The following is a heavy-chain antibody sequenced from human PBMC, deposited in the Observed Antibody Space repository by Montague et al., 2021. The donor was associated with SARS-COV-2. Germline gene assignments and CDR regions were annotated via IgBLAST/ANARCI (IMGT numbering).Heavy chain of an antibody. D-gene: IGHD3-22*01. CDR2: INQSGST. CDR3: ARGQSGITMIVVAILGVEFYFDN. V-gene: IGHV4-34*01. J-gene: IGHJ4*02. Sequence: SETLSLTCAVYGGSFSDSHWSWLRQPPGKGLEWIGEINQSGSTKYNPSLKSRVTISVDTSKNQFSLKLSSLTAADTAVYYCARGQSGITMIVVAILGVEFYFDNWGQGTQVTVSS. CDR1: GGSFSDSH.